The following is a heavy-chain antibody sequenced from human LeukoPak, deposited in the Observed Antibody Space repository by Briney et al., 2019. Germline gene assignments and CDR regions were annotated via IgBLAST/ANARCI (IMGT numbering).Heavy chain of an antibody. V-gene: IGHV3-30*02. J-gene: IGHJ4*02. CDR1: GFPFSYYG. Sequence: GGSLRLSCAASGFPFSYYGMHWVRQAPGKGLEWVAFIRYDGNDKFYAESVKGRFTISRDTSRNTLYLQMNSLRAEDTAVYYCARVWGARSSWYPPYPFDYWGQGTLVTVSS. CDR2: IRYDGNDK. D-gene: IGHD6-13*01. CDR3: ARVWGARSSWYPPYPFDY.